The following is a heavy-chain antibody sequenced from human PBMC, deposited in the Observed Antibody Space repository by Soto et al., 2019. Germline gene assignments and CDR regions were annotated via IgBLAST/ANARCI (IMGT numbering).Heavy chain of an antibody. CDR1: GFTFSSYA. V-gene: IGHV3-23*01. D-gene: IGHD3-22*01. J-gene: IGHJ4*02. Sequence: GSLRLSCAASGFTFSSYAMSWVRQAPGKGLEWVSAISGSGGSTYYADSVKGRFTISRDNSKNTLYLQMNSLRAEDTAVYYCAKDYYDSSGYRRPFDYWGQGTLVTVSS. CDR3: AKDYYDSSGYRRPFDY. CDR2: ISGSGGST.